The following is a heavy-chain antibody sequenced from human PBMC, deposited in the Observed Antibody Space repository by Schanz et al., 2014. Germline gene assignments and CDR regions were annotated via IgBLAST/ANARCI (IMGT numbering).Heavy chain of an antibody. CDR2: ISSSGSYI. Sequence: EVQLVESGGGLVKPGGSLRLSCAASGFAFSAYSMNWVRQAPGKGLEWVSSISSSGSYIYFPDSVKGRFTISRDNAKNSLYLQMNSLRAEDTAVYYCARDGVAATTDFEYWGQGALVTVSS. V-gene: IGHV3-21*01. CDR3: ARDGVAATTDFEY. CDR1: GFAFSAYS. D-gene: IGHD1-1*01. J-gene: IGHJ4*02.